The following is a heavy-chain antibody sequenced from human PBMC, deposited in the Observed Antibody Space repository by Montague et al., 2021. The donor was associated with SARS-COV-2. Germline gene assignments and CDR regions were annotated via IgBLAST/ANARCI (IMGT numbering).Heavy chain of an antibody. J-gene: IGHJ4*02. CDR2: IYYYGSV. CDR1: GDSVSRSY. V-gene: IGHV4-59*08. D-gene: IGHD3-10*01. Sequence: SETLSLTCTVAGDSVSRSYWNWIRQSPGKGLEWIGNIYYYGSVNYNPSLKSGLSISLDTSKNQLSLTLTSVTAADTATYYCARQITMVREPFDSWGQGTLVLVSS. CDR3: ARQITMVREPFDS.